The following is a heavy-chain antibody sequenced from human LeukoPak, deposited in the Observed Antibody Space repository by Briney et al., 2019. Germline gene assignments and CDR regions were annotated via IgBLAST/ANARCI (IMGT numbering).Heavy chain of an antibody. D-gene: IGHD2-2*01. CDR3: ARDFCTGCNYYFYGMDV. V-gene: IGHV3-9*01. Sequence: PGRSLRLSCAASGFTFDDYVMHWVRQAPGMGLEWVSGISRDSANIGYADSVKGRFTISGDNAKNSLYLQMNSLTTEDTALYYCARDFCTGCNYYFYGMDVWGRGTTVTVSS. J-gene: IGHJ6*02. CDR1: GFTFDDYV. CDR2: ISRDSANI.